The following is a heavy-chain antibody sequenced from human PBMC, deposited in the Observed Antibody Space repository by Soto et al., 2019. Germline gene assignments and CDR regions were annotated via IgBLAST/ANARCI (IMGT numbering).Heavy chain of an antibody. D-gene: IGHD6-6*01. CDR2: INHSGST. Sequence: QVQLQQWGAGLLKPSETLSLTCAVYGGSFSGYYWSWIRQPPGKGLEWIGEINHSGSTNYNPSLKSRVTISVDTSKTQFSLKLSSVTAADTAVYYCARESRIAARAYYYYYYGMDVWGQGTTVTVSS. CDR3: ARESRIAARAYYYYYYGMDV. V-gene: IGHV4-34*01. J-gene: IGHJ6*02. CDR1: GGSFSGYY.